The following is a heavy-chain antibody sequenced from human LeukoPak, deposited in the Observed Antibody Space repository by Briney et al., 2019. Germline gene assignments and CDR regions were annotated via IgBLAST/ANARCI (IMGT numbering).Heavy chain of an antibody. CDR2: IIPILGIA. V-gene: IGHV1-69*04. Sequence: GSSVKVSCKASGGTFSSYAISWVRQAPGQGLEWTGRIIPILGIANYAQKFQGRVTITADKSTSTAYMELSSLRSEDTAVYYCASTTLASRTYYGSGEQGYYYYYGMDVWGQGTTVTVSS. CDR3: ASTTLASRTYYGSGEQGYYYYYGMDV. J-gene: IGHJ6*02. CDR1: GGTFSSYA. D-gene: IGHD3-10*01.